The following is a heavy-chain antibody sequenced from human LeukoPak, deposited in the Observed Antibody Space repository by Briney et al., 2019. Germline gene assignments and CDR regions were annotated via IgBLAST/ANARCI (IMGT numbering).Heavy chain of an antibody. CDR2: ISSSSSYI. J-gene: IGHJ6*02. Sequence: GGPLRLFCVASGLTFKSYSINWVRQSPGKGLECVSSISSSSSYIYYADSMKGRFTISRDNGKNSVYLQMNSLRAEDTAVYYCARGIGRFRHGLDVWGQGTTVTVSS. CDR3: ARGIGRFRHGLDV. CDR1: GLTFKSYS. D-gene: IGHD3-3*01. V-gene: IGHV3-21*06.